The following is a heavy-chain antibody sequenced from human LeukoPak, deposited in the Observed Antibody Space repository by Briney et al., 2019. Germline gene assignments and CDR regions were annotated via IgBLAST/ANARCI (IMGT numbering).Heavy chain of an antibody. J-gene: IGHJ4*02. V-gene: IGHV3-23*01. CDR2: ISGSGGST. D-gene: IGHD3-10*01. CDR1: GFTFSSYA. Sequence: GRSLRLSCAASGFTFSSYAMSWVRQAPGKGLEWVSAISGSGGSTYYADSVKGRFTISRDNSKNTLYLQMNSLRAEDTAVYYCAKGSSFTMVRGVIVYWGQGTLVTVSS. CDR3: AKGSSFTMVRGVIVY.